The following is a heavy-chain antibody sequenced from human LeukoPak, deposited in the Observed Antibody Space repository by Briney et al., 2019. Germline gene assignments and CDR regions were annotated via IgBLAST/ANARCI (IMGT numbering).Heavy chain of an antibody. J-gene: IGHJ5*02. Sequence: PSETLSLTCTVSGGSISSGSYYWSWIRQPAEKGLEWIGRIYTSGSTNYNPSLKSRVTISVDTSKNQFSLKLSSVTAADTAVYYCARGVTTGVSSFWFDPWGQGTLVTVSS. CDR3: ARGVTTGVSSFWFDP. CDR1: GGSISSGSYY. CDR2: IYTSGST. D-gene: IGHD1-14*01. V-gene: IGHV4-61*02.